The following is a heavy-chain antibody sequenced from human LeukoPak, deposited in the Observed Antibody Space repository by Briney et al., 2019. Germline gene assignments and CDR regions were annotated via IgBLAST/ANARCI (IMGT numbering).Heavy chain of an antibody. J-gene: IGHJ4*02. CDR1: GYSFLSHW. CDR2: IYPGDSDT. CDR3: ARHASPYSSNYYFDY. V-gene: IGHV5-51*01. Sequence: GESLKISCKGSGYSFLSHWIGWVRQMPGKGLEWMGIIYPGDSDTRYNPSFQGQVTISADKSISTAYLQWSSLKASDTAMYYCARHASPYSSNYYFDYWGQGALVTVSS. D-gene: IGHD6-13*01.